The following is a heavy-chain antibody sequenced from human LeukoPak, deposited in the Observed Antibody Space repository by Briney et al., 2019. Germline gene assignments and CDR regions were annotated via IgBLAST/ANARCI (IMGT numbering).Heavy chain of an antibody. CDR3: ANAASYSVDY. CDR2: MYFSGST. V-gene: IGHV4-39*01. J-gene: IGHJ4*02. CDR1: GGSLSSSFYY. Sequence: PSETLSLTCTVSGGSLSSSFYYWGWVRQPPGKGLEWLGSMYFSGSTHYNPSLKSRVTISVDTSKNQFSLKLTSVTAADTAVYYCANAASYSVDYWGQGTLVTVSS. D-gene: IGHD1-26*01.